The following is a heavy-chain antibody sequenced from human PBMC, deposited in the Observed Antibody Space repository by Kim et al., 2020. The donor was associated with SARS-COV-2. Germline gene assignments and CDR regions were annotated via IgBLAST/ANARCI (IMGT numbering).Heavy chain of an antibody. CDR2: ISHDGSKK. CDR3: AKDPYGSGSYMDV. D-gene: IGHD3-10*01. J-gene: IGHJ6*03. V-gene: IGHV3-30*18. Sequence: GGSLRLSCAASGFTFSSCGMHWVRQAPGKGLEWVAFISHDGSKKYYADSVKGRFTISRDNSKNTLYLQMNSLRGEDKAVYFCAKDPYGSGSYMDVWGQGTTVTVSS. CDR1: GFTFSSCG.